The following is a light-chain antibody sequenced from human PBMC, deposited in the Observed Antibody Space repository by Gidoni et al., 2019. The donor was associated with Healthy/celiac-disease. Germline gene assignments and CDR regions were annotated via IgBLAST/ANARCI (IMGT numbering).Light chain of an antibody. V-gene: IGKV1-39*01. CDR2: AAS. Sequence: DIQMTQSPSSLSASVGDRVTITCRASQSISSYLNWYQQKPGKAPKLLIYAASSLQSGVPSRLSGSGSGTDFTRTISSLQPEEFATYYCQQSYSTPGTFGQGTKVEIK. CDR1: QSISSY. J-gene: IGKJ1*01. CDR3: QQSYSTPGT.